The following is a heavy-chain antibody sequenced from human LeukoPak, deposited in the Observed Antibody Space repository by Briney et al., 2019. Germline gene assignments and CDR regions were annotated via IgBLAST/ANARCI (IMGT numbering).Heavy chain of an antibody. CDR1: GDSVSTNSAD. CDR2: TYYKSKWYN. Sequence: SQTLSLTCAISGDSVSTNSADWNWIRQSPSRGLEWLGRTYYKSKWYNNYAVSVKSRIIINPDTSKNQFSLHLSSVTPEDTAVYYCARGDIALDYWGQGAPVTVSS. V-gene: IGHV6-1*01. J-gene: IGHJ4*02. CDR3: ARGDIALDY. D-gene: IGHD5-12*01.